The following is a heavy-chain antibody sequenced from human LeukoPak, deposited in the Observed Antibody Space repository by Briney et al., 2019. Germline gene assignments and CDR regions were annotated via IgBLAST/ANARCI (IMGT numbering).Heavy chain of an antibody. D-gene: IGHD3-10*01. J-gene: IGHJ4*02. CDR1: GFTFSSYA. CDR3: ARGLSTMVYFDY. CDR2: ISYDGSNK. Sequence: GGSLRLSCAASGFTFSSYAMHWVRQAPGKGLEWVAVISYDGSNKYYADSVKGRFTISRDNSKNTLYLQMNSLRAEDTAVYYCARGLSTMVYFDYWGQGTLVTVSS. V-gene: IGHV3-30-3*01.